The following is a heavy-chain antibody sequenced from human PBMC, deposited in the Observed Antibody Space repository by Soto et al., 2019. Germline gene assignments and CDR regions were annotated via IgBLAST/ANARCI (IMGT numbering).Heavy chain of an antibody. D-gene: IGHD3-3*01. CDR3: AKEDFTIFGVVIGGVDY. CDR1: GFTFSSYA. CDR2: ISGSGGST. V-gene: IGHV3-23*01. Sequence: GGSLRLSCAASGFTFSSYAMSWVRQAPGKGLEWVSAISGSGGSTYYADSVKGRFTISRDNSKNTLYLQMNSLRAEDTAVYYCAKEDFTIFGVVIGGVDYWGQGTLVTVSS. J-gene: IGHJ4*02.